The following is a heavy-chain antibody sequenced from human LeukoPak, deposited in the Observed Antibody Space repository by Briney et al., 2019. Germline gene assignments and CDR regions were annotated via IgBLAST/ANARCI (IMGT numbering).Heavy chain of an antibody. Sequence: GGSLRLSSAASGFTFGNYGMSWVRQAPGKGLEWVSGINWNGGSTGYADSVEGRFTISRDNAKNSQYLQMNSLSVEDTALYYCARAQTYGDSRLLLDYWGQGTLVTVSS. CDR2: INWNGGST. CDR3: ARAQTYGDSRLLLDY. CDR1: GFTFGNYG. D-gene: IGHD4-17*01. V-gene: IGHV3-20*03. J-gene: IGHJ4*02.